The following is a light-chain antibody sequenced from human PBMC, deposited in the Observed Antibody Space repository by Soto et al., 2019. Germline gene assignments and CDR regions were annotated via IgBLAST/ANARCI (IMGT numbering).Light chain of an antibody. CDR2: GAS. Sequence: EIVLTQSPGTLSLSPGERATLSCRASQSVSSSYLAWYQQKPGQAPRLLIYGASSRATGIPDRFSGSGSGTDVTLTISRLEPEEFAVYYCHQYESSPLTFGGGTKVEIK. CDR1: QSVSSSY. CDR3: HQYESSPLT. V-gene: IGKV3-20*01. J-gene: IGKJ4*01.